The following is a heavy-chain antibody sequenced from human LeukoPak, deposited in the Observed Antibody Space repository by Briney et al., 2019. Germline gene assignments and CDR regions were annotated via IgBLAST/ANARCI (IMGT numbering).Heavy chain of an antibody. J-gene: IGHJ4*02. CDR2: IKSKTDGGTT. CDR3: AKHSGYSGYLDY. V-gene: IGHV3-15*01. CDR1: GFTFSNAW. Sequence: PGGSLRLSCAASGFTFSNAWMSWVRQAPGKGLEWVGRIKSKTDGGTTDYAAPVKGRFTISRDDSKNTLYLQMNSLRAEDTAVYYCAKHSGYSGYLDYWGQGTLVTVSS. D-gene: IGHD5-12*01.